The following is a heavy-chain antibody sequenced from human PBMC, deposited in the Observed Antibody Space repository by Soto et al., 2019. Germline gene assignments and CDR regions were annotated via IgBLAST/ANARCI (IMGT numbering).Heavy chain of an antibody. CDR2: IIPIFGTA. CDR1: GGTFSSYA. D-gene: IGHD5-18*01. J-gene: IGHJ4*02. V-gene: IGHV1-69*06. Sequence: ASVKVSCKASGGTFSSYAISWVRQAPGQGLEWMGGIIPIFGTANYAQKFQGRVTITADKSTSTAYMELSSLRSEDTAVYYCAREDTAMVLGLDYWGQGTLVTVSS. CDR3: AREDTAMVLGLDY.